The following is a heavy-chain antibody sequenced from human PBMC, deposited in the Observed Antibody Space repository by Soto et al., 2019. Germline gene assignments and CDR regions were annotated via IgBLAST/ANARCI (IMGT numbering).Heavy chain of an antibody. CDR2: IWYDGSNK. Sequence: QVQLVESGGGVVQPGRSLRLSCAASGFTFSSYGMHWVRQAPGKGLEWVAVIWYDGSNKYYADSVKGRFTISRDNSKNTLYLQMNSLRAEDTAVCYCARVATGGEDAFDIWGQGTMVTVSS. CDR1: GFTFSSYG. V-gene: IGHV3-33*01. D-gene: IGHD3-10*01. J-gene: IGHJ3*02. CDR3: ARVATGGEDAFDI.